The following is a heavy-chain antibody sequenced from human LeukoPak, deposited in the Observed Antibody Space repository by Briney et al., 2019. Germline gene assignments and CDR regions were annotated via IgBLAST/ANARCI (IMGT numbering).Heavy chain of an antibody. V-gene: IGHV3-23*01. CDR1: GFTFSNSA. D-gene: IGHD3-16*01. Sequence: GGSLRLSCVASGFTFSNSAMSWVRQAPGKGLEWVSGIGTSDTSTYYADSVKGRFTVSRDNSKNTLYLQMNSLRAGDTAAYYCARGRGGDYWGQGNLVTVSS. CDR3: ARGRGGDY. CDR2: IGTSDTST. J-gene: IGHJ4*02.